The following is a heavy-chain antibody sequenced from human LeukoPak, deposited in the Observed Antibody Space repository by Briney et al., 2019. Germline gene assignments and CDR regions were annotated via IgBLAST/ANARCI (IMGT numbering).Heavy chain of an antibody. Sequence: GGSLRLSCAASGFTFSDYYMSWIRQAPGKGLEWVSYISSSGSTIYYAGSVKGRFTISRDNAKNSLYLQMNSLRAEDTAVYYCARVRYYDSSGYYYDSAWGDYWGQGTLVTVSS. CDR3: ARVRYYDSSGYYYDSAWGDY. CDR2: ISSSGSTI. J-gene: IGHJ4*02. V-gene: IGHV3-11*01. CDR1: GFTFSDYY. D-gene: IGHD3-22*01.